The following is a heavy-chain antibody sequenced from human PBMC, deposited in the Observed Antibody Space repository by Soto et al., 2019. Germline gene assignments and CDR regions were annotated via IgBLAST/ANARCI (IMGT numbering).Heavy chain of an antibody. CDR3: ARDLGYYDSSGQEGDYYYYGMDV. Sequence: QVQLVQSGAEVKKPGASVKVSCKASGYTFTGYYMHWVRQAPGQGLECMGWINPNSGGTNYAQKFQGWVTMTRDTSISTAYMELSRLRSDDTAVYYCARDLGYYDSSGQEGDYYYYGMDVWGQGTTVTVSS. J-gene: IGHJ6*02. CDR1: GYTFTGYY. V-gene: IGHV1-2*04. CDR2: INPNSGGT. D-gene: IGHD3-22*01.